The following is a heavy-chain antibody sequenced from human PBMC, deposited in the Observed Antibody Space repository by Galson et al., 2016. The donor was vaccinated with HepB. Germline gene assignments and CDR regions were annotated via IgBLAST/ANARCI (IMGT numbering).Heavy chain of an antibody. J-gene: IGHJ6*02. CDR2: ISGRGDTT. Sequence: SLRLSCAASGFTFYNTWMSWVRQAPGKGLEWVSGISGRGDTTNYVDSVKGRFTVSRDNSKNTLYLQMNSLRAEDTAVYYCARDLDTAMEWERYYYYGMDVWGQGTTVTVSS. CDR3: ARDLDTAMEWERYYYYGMDV. D-gene: IGHD5-18*01. CDR1: GFTFYNTW. V-gene: IGHV3-23*01.